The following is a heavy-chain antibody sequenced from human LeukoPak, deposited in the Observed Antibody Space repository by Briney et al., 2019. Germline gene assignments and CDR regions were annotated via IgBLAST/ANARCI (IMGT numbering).Heavy chain of an antibody. J-gene: IGHJ4*02. Sequence: PGGSLRLSCAASGFIFSTYSMNWVRQAPGKGLEWVSAISGSGGSTYYADSVKGRFTISRDNSKNTLYLQMNSLRAEDTAVYYCAKGTTGLLWFGEGGQGTLVTVSS. CDR2: ISGSGGST. CDR1: GFIFSTYS. D-gene: IGHD3-10*01. CDR3: AKGTTGLLWFGE. V-gene: IGHV3-23*01.